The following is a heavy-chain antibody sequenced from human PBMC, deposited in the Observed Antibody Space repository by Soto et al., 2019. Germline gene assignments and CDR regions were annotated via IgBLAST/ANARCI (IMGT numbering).Heavy chain of an antibody. CDR2: ISGSGGST. D-gene: IGHD3-3*01. Sequence: GGSLRLSCADCGFPFSSRTMPKVFKAPAPGLEWLSAISGSGGSTYYADSVKGRFTSSRDNSKNTLYLQMNSLRAEDTAVYYCAKTWAYYDFWSGYLDYWGQGTLVTVSS. CDR1: GFPFSSRT. V-gene: IGHV3-23*01. CDR3: AKTWAYYDFWSGYLDY. J-gene: IGHJ4*02.